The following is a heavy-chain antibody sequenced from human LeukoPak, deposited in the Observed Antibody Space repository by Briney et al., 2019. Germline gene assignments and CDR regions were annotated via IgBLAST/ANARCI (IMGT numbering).Heavy chain of an antibody. V-gene: IGHV4-38-2*02. CDR1: GYSISSGYY. CDR3: ARVIFGYYYDSSGYLDY. CDR2: IYHSGST. J-gene: IGHJ4*02. D-gene: IGHD3-22*01. Sequence: SETLSLTCTVSGYSISSGYYWGWIRQPPGKGLEWIGSIYHSGSTYYNPSLKSRVTISVDTSKNQFSLKLSSVTAADTAVYYCARVIFGYYYDSSGYLDYWGQGTLVTVSS.